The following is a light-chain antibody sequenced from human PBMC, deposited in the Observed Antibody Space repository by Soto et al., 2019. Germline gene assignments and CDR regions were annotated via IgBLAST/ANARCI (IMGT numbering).Light chain of an antibody. Sequence: QSALTQPASVSGSPGQSITISCTGTSSDVGSYKFVSWYQHHPGKAPKLMIYEGSKRPSGVSYRFSGSKSGNTASLTISGLQAEDDADYYCCSYAGSSTLVFGGWTKLTVL. J-gene: IGLJ2*01. CDR1: SSDVGSYKF. CDR2: EGS. CDR3: CSYAGSSTLV. V-gene: IGLV2-23*01.